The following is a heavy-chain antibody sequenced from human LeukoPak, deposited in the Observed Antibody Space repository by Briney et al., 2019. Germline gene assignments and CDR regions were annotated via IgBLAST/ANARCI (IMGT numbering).Heavy chain of an antibody. CDR1: GYSFTSYW. D-gene: IGHD2-15*01. CDR3: ARLNEGYCSGGSCYRGLFDY. J-gene: IGHJ4*02. Sequence: GESLKISCKGPGYSFTSYWIGWVRQMPGKGLEWMGIIYPGDSDTRYSPSFQGQVTISADKSISTAYLQWSSLKASDTAMYYCARLNEGYCSGGSCYRGLFDYWGQGTLVTVSS. V-gene: IGHV5-51*01. CDR2: IYPGDSDT.